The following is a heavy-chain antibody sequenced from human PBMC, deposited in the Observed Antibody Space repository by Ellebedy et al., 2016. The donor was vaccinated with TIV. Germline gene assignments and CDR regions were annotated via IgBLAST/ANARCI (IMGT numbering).Heavy chain of an antibody. CDR3: ATDGSYGDYLSPTHAFVI. Sequence: GGSLRLSCGASGFSFSSYWMSWVRQAPGKGLEWVANIRQDGSEKYYVDSVKGRFTISRDNAKNSRYLHLNSLRAEVTAMYYCATDGSYGDYLSPTHAFVIWGQGTMVTVSS. CDR2: IRQDGSEK. CDR1: GFSFSSYW. D-gene: IGHD4-17*01. V-gene: IGHV3-7*01. J-gene: IGHJ3*02.